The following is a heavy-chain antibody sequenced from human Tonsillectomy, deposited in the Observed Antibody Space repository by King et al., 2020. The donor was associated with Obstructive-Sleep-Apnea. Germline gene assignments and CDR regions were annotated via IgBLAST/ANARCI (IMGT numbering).Heavy chain of an antibody. CDR1: GFTFSSYA. CDR3: ARDFYDAPSYYYYGVDV. V-gene: IGHV3-30*04. Sequence: QVQPVESGGGVVQPGRSLRLSCAASGFTFSSYAMHWVRQAPGKGLEWVAVISYDGTNKYYADSVQGRLTISRDNSKNTLYLQMSSLRAEDTAVYYCARDFYDAPSYYYYGVDVWGQGTTVTVSS. CDR2: ISYDGTNK. J-gene: IGHJ6*02. D-gene: IGHD5/OR15-5a*01.